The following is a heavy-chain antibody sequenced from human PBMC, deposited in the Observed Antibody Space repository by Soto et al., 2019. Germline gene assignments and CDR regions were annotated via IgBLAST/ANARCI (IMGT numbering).Heavy chain of an antibody. V-gene: IGHV3-23*01. CDR2: ISGTGGTP. CDR3: ARYIGGPSDL. CDR1: GFTFSSYA. Sequence: EVQLLESGGGLVQPGGSLRLSCAASGFTFSSYAMAWVRQAPGTGLEWVSGISGTGGTPYYADSVTGRSTISRDNTQNTLYLQKNSLRAEDTAVLYWARYIGGPSDLGGQGTQVTVSS. J-gene: IGHJ5*02. D-gene: IGHD5-12*01.